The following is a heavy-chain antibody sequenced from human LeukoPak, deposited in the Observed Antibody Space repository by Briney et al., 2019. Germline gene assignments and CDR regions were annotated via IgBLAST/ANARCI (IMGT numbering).Heavy chain of an antibody. CDR3: ARRKRGDYYDSSGYSLFDY. CDR2: INHSGST. Sequence: SETLSLTCAVYGGSFSGYYWSWIRQPPGKGLEWIGEINHSGSTNYNPSLKSRVTISVDTSKNQFSLKLSSVTAADTAVYYCARRKRGDYYDSSGYSLFDYWGQGTLVTVSS. J-gene: IGHJ4*02. D-gene: IGHD3-22*01. V-gene: IGHV4-34*01. CDR1: GGSFSGYY.